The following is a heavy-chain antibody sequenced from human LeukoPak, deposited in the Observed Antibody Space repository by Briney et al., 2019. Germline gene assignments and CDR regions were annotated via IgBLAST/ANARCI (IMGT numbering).Heavy chain of an antibody. Sequence: ASVKVSCKTSGYTFSGYYIHWVQQAPGQGLEWMGWINPHSGDTNYAQQLHGRVTMTRDTSINTAHTEPNSLTSHDTAVDNRARDLGGGDYGGYSGGFDVWGQGTMVTVSS. V-gene: IGHV1-2*02. D-gene: IGHD4-23*01. J-gene: IGHJ3*01. CDR2: INPHSGDT. CDR1: GYTFSGYY. CDR3: ARDLGGGDYGGYSGGFDV.